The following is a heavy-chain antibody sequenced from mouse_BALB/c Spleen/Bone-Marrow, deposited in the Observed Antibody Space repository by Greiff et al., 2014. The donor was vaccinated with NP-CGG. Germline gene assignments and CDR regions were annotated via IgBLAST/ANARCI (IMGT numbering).Heavy chain of an antibody. D-gene: IGHD2-3*01. CDR1: GFNIKDTF. Sequence: VQLKQSGADLVKPGASVKLSCTTSGFNIKDTFMHWVKQRPEQGLEWIGRIDPASGNTKYDLKFQGKATITADTSSNKVSLQRSGLTAEGTAVYYCAHDAAFSDWGQGTLVTVSA. CDR2: IDPASGNT. CDR3: AHDAAFSD. V-gene: IGHV14-3*02. J-gene: IGHJ3*01.